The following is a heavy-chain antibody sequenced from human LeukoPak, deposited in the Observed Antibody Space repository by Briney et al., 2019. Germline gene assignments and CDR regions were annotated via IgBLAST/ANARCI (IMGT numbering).Heavy chain of an antibody. CDR1: GFTFSSYA. Sequence: GSLRLSCAASGFTFSSYAMSWIRQPPGKGLEWIGYIYYSGSTNYNPSLKSRVTISVDTSKNQFSLKLSSVTAADTAVYYCARRDASAAFDYWGQGTLVTVSS. CDR3: ARRDASAAFDY. CDR2: IYYSGST. V-gene: IGHV4-59*08. D-gene: IGHD2-2*01. J-gene: IGHJ4*02.